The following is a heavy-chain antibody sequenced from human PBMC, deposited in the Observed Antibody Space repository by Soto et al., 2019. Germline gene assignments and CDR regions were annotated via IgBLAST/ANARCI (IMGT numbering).Heavy chain of an antibody. J-gene: IGHJ6*02. CDR2: ISYDGSNK. D-gene: IGHD3-10*01. CDR1: GVAISRWA. CDR3: AKDVSGSYYRCYYGMDV. Sequence: GGPLTLACAASGVAISRWAMHQDYQAPGQGLEWVAVISYDGSNKYSAASVKGRFTISRDNSKHTLCLQMNSLRAEDTAVYYCAKDVSGSYYRCYYGMDVWGQGTTVTVSS. V-gene: IGHV3-30*18.